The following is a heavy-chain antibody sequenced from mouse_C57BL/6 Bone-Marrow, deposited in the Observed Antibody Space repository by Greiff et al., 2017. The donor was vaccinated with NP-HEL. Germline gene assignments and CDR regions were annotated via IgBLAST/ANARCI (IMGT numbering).Heavy chain of an antibody. Sequence: VQLQQSGPELVKPGASVKISCKASGYTFTDYYMNWVKQSHGKSLAWIGDINPNNGGTSYNQKFKGKATLTVDKSSSTAYMELRSLTSEDSAVYYCARTARVATEDYWGQGTTLTVSS. CDR2: INPNNGGT. D-gene: IGHD1-1*01. CDR1: GYTFTDYY. V-gene: IGHV1-26*01. CDR3: ARTARVATEDY. J-gene: IGHJ2*01.